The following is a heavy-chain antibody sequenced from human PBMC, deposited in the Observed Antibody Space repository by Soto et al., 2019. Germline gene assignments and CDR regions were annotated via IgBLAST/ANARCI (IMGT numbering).Heavy chain of an antibody. D-gene: IGHD3-22*01. CDR2: IIPIFGTA. CDR1: GGTFSSYA. Sequence: QVQLVQSGAEVKKPGSSVKVSCKASGGTFSSYAISWVRQAPGQGLEWMGEIIPIFGTANYAQKFQGRVSIPAXXSXSXGYMELSSLRSEDTAVYYCARDRGPSSGYYPYWFDPWGQGTLVTVSS. V-gene: IGHV1-69*12. CDR3: ARDRGPSSGYYPYWFDP. J-gene: IGHJ5*02.